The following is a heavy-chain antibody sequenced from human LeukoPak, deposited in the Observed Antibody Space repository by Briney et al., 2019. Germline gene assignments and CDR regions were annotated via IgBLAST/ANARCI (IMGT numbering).Heavy chain of an antibody. CDR3: ARPTDCSSTSCNWFGP. D-gene: IGHD2-2*01. J-gene: IGHJ5*02. V-gene: IGHV1-2*02. Sequence: ASVKVSRKASGYTFTGYYMHWVRQAPGQGLEWMGWINPNSGGTNYAQKFQGRVTMTRDTSISTAYMELSRLRSDDTAVYYCARPTDCSSTSCNWFGPWGQGTLVTVSS. CDR1: GYTFTGYY. CDR2: INPNSGGT.